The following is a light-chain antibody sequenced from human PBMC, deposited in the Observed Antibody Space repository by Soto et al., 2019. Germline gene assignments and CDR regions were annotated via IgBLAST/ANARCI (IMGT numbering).Light chain of an antibody. Sequence: DIVLSQSLATLSVSPEERATLSCRASQSVSSNLAWYQQKPGQAHRLLIYGASNRATGIPARFSGSGSGTEFTLTISSLQSEDFAVYYCQQYNNWPPWTFGQGTKVDI. CDR2: GAS. CDR3: QQYNNWPPWT. V-gene: IGKV3-15*01. J-gene: IGKJ1*01. CDR1: QSVSSN.